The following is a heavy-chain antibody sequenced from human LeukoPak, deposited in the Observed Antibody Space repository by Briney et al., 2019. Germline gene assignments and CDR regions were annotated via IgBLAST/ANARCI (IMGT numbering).Heavy chain of an antibody. V-gene: IGHV3-74*01. Sequence: GGSLRLSCAASGVTFSSYWMHWVRQAPGKGLVWVSRINSDGSSTSYADSVKGRFTISRDNAKNTLYLQMNSLRAEDTAVYYCARSSGYPLNWFDPWGQGTLVTVSS. CDR2: INSDGSST. J-gene: IGHJ5*02. CDR3: ARSSGYPLNWFDP. CDR1: GVTFSSYW. D-gene: IGHD3-22*01.